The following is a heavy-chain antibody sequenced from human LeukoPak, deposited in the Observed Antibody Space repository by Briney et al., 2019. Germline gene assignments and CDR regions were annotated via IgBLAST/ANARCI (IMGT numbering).Heavy chain of an antibody. Sequence: PSETLSLTCTVSGGSISSYYWSWIRQPAGKGLEWIGRIYTSGSTNYNPSLKSRVTMLVDTSKNQFSLKLSSVTAADTAVYYCARSPLSFSGGAFDIWGQGTMVTVSS. CDR2: IYTSGST. J-gene: IGHJ3*02. CDR3: ARSPLSFSGGAFDI. D-gene: IGHD6-19*01. CDR1: GGSISSYY. V-gene: IGHV4-4*07.